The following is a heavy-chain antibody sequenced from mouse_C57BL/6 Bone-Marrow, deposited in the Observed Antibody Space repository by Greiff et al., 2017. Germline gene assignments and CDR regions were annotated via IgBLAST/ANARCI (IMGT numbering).Heavy chain of an antibody. V-gene: IGHV1-5*01. CDR2: IDPGNSDT. CDR3: TRDPPLTYDVYFYY. D-gene: IGHD2-12*01. CDR1: GYTFTSYW. Sequence: VQLQQSGTVLARPGASVKMSCKTSGYTFTSYWMHWVKQRPGQGLEWIGAIDPGNSDTSYNQKFKGKAKLTAVTSASTAYMELSSLTHEDSAVYYCTRDPPLTYDVYFYYWGQGTTLTVSS. J-gene: IGHJ2*01.